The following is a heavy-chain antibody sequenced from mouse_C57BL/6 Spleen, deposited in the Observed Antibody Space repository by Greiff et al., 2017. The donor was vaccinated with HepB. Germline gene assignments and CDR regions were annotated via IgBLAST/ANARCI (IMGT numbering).Heavy chain of an antibody. CDR1: GYTFTSYW. CDR3: ARAALYYGSRYWYFDV. Sequence: QVQLQQPGAELVKPGASVKLSCKASGYTFTSYWMHWVKQRPGRGLEWIGRIDPNSGGTKYNEKFKSKATLTVDKPSSTAYMQLSSLTSEDSAVYDCARAALYYGSRYWYFDVWGTGTTVTVSS. D-gene: IGHD1-1*01. V-gene: IGHV1-72*01. J-gene: IGHJ1*03. CDR2: IDPNSGGT.